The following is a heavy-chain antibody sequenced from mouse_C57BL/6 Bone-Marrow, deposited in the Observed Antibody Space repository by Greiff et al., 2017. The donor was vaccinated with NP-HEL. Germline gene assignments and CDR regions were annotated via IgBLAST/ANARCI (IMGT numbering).Heavy chain of an antibody. CDR2: INSDGGST. V-gene: IGHV5-2*01. CDR3: AGFSFAY. CDR1: ENEFLSHD. Sequence: DVHLVESGGGLLQLGKSLKLSCESNENEFLSHDLSWARKTPEKRLELVAAINSDGGSTYYPDTMERRFIISRDNTKKTLYLQMSSLRSEDTALYYCAGFSFAYWGQGTLVTVSA. J-gene: IGHJ3*01.